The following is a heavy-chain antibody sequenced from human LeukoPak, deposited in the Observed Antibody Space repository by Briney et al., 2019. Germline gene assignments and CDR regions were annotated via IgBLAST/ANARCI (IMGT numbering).Heavy chain of an antibody. J-gene: IGHJ6*03. Sequence: PSETLSLTCTVSGGSISSYYWSWIRQPPGKGLEWIGYIYYSGSTNYNPSLKSRVTISVDTSKNQFSLKLSSVTAADTAVYYCARRAADPHYLYMDVWGNGTTVTVSS. CDR2: IYYSGST. D-gene: IGHD6-13*01. CDR3: ARRAADPHYLYMDV. V-gene: IGHV4-59*01. CDR1: GGSISSYY.